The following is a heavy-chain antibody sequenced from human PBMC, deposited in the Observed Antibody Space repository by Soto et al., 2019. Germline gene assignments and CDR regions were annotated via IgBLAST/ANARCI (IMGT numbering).Heavy chain of an antibody. CDR1: GGTFSSYT. D-gene: IGHD4-17*01. J-gene: IGHJ5*02. CDR2: IIPILGIA. Sequence: QVQLVQSGAEVKKPGSSVKVSCKASGGTFSSYTISWVRQAPGQGLEWMGRIIPILGIANYAQKFQGRVTITADKSTSTAYMELSSLRSEDTAGYYCAREYGDRRGWFDPWGQGTLVTVSS. CDR3: AREYGDRRGWFDP. V-gene: IGHV1-69*02.